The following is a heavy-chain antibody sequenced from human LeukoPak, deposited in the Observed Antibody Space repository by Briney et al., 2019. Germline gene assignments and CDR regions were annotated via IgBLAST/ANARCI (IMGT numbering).Heavy chain of an antibody. CDR2: IHYSGST. V-gene: IGHV4-59*12. J-gene: IGHJ5*02. CDR3: ARGYYYDSSGYYGFDP. Sequence: PSETLSLTCTVSGGSISSYYWSWIRQPPGKGLEWIGYIHYSGSTNYNPSLKRRVTISVDTSKNQFSLKLSSVTAADTAVYYCARGYYYDSSGYYGFDPWGQGTLVTVCS. CDR1: GGSISSYY. D-gene: IGHD3-22*01.